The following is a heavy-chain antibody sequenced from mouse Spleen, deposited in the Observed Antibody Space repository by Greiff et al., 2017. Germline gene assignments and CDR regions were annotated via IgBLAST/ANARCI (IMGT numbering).Heavy chain of an antibody. Sequence: EVKLVESGGGLVKPGGSLKLSCAASGFTFSSYAMSWVRQTPEKRLEWVATISDGGSYTYYPDNVKGRFTISRDNAKNNLYLQMSHLKSEDTAMYYCARGRVTGPLFDYWGQGTTLTVSS. J-gene: IGHJ2*01. V-gene: IGHV5-4*03. CDR1: GFTFSSYA. CDR2: ISDGGSYT. D-gene: IGHD4-1*01. CDR3: ARGRVTGPLFDY.